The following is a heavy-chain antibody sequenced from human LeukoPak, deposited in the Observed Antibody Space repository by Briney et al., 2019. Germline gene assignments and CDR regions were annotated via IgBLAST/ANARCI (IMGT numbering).Heavy chain of an antibody. J-gene: IGHJ4*02. CDR2: VYYTGST. CDR1: GGSISSGNYF. V-gene: IGHV4-30-4*01. D-gene: IGHD3-16*01. CDR3: ARGSTYPPIPKY. Sequence: SQTLSLTCSVSGGSISSGNYFWSWIRQPPGKGLEWIGYVYYTGSTYYNPSLKSRVTISADTSKNQFSLNLTSVTAADTALYYCARGSTYPPIPKYWGQGTLVTVSS.